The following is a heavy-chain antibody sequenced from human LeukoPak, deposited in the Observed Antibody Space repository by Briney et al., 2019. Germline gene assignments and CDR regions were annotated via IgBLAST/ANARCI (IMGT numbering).Heavy chain of an antibody. CDR3: ARDTAMPHAAFDI. D-gene: IGHD5-18*01. V-gene: IGHV4-30-4*08. CDR2: IYYSGST. J-gene: IGHJ3*02. CDR1: GGSISSGDYY. Sequence: SETLSLTCTVSGGSISSGDYYWSWIRQPPGKGLEWIGYIYYSGSTYHNPSLKSRVTISVDTSKNQFSLKLSSVTAADTAVYYCARDTAMPHAAFDIWGQGTMVTVSS.